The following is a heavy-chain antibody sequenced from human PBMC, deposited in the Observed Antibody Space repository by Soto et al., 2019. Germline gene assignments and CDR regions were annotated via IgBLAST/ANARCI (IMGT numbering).Heavy chain of an antibody. D-gene: IGHD3-22*01. CDR1: GGTFISYA. J-gene: IGHJ5*02. CDR3: ARVGPNYDSNEGWFDP. V-gene: IGHV1-69*13. Sequence: SVKVSCKASGGTFISYAISWVRQAPGQGLEWMGGIIPIFGTANYAQKFHGRVTITADESTSTAYMQLSSLRSEDTAVYYCARVGPNYDSNEGWFDPWGQGTLVTVSS. CDR2: IIPIFGTA.